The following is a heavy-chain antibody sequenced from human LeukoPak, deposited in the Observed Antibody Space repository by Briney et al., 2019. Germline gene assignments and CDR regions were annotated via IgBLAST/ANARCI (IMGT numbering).Heavy chain of an antibody. V-gene: IGHV1-3*03. J-gene: IGHJ4*02. CDR3: ARGGQQWRGGNYFDS. D-gene: IGHD6-19*01. Sequence: GASEKVSCKASGYTFTDYALHWVRQAPGQSLEWMGWITTGRGETRYSQDFQRRITLTRDKSANTVYMDLSDLTSEDTAVYYCARGGQQWRGGNYFDSWGQGTLVAVSS. CDR2: ITTGRGET. CDR1: GYTFTDYA.